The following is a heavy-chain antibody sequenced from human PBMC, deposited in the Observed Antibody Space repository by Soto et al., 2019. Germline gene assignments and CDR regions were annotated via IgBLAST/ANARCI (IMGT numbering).Heavy chain of an antibody. CDR3: ARIFGAGWSGGFRYYGMDV. CDR2: IFPTDEK. Sequence: QVTLKESGPVLMKTTETLTLTCAVSGFSLGNDGMGVTWIRQTPGRALEWLAHIFPTDEKSYSPTLKSRLVISKDTSKVQVVLTMTNVNPLDTATYYCARIFGAGWSGGFRYYGMDVWGQGTAVTVSS. V-gene: IGHV2-26*01. D-gene: IGHD6-19*01. CDR1: GFSLGNDGMG. J-gene: IGHJ6*02.